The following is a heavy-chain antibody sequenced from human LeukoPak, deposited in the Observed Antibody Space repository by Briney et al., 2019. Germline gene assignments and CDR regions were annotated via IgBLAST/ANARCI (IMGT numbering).Heavy chain of an antibody. V-gene: IGHV4-59*11. CDR2: IYYSGST. CDR1: GGSISSHY. CDR3: ARKYSSSSYWFDP. D-gene: IGHD6-6*01. Sequence: SETLSLTCTVSGGSISSHYWSWIRQPPGKGPEWIGYIYYSGSTNYNPSLKSRVTISVETSKSQFSLKLSSVTAADTAVYYCARKYSSSSYWFDPWGQGTLVTVSS. J-gene: IGHJ5*02.